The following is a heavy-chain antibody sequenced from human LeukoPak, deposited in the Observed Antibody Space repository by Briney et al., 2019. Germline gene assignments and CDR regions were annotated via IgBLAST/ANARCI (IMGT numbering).Heavy chain of an antibody. J-gene: IGHJ5*02. D-gene: IGHD2-8*01. CDR1: GGSISSSSYY. CDR2: IHSSGST. Sequence: SETLSLTCTVSGGSISSSSYYWGWIRQPPGKGLEWIGSIHSSGSTYYNASLKSRVTISVDTSKNQCSLKLSSVTAADTAMYYCAKTTYTIRNWFDPWGQGTLVTVSS. CDR3: AKTTYTIRNWFDP. V-gene: IGHV4-39*07.